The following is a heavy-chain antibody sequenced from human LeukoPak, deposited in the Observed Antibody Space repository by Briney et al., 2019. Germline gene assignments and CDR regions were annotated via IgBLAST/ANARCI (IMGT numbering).Heavy chain of an antibody. V-gene: IGHV3-23*01. CDR1: GFTFSNYW. Sequence: GGSLRLSCAASGFTFSNYWMSWVRQAPGEGLEWVSAISGSGGSSYYADSVKGRFTISRDNSKNTLYLQMNSLRAEDTAVYYCARGPSGYHNTGGQGTLVTVSS. CDR2: ISGSGGSS. J-gene: IGHJ4*02. D-gene: IGHD5-12*01. CDR3: ARGPSGYHNT.